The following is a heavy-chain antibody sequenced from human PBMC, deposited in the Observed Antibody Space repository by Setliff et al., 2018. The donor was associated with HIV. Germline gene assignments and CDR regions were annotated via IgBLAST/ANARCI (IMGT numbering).Heavy chain of an antibody. V-gene: IGHV3-74*01. CDR2: INSDGSGT. J-gene: IGHJ3*02. Sequence: GGSLRLSCAASGYNFGIYWMHWVRQVPGKGLVWVSHINSDGSGTKYADSVKGRFTMSRDNAKNTLYLQMNSLRAEDTALYFCTRDCGRPDSFDIWGQGTMVTVSS. CDR3: TRDCGRPDSFDI. D-gene: IGHD1-26*01. CDR1: GYNFGIYW.